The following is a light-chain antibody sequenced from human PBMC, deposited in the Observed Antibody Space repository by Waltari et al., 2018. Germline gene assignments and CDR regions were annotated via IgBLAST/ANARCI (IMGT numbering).Light chain of an antibody. CDR1: QSVDRT. CDR2: GAS. Sequence: EIVLTQSPGTLSLSPGERATLSCRASQSVDRTLAWYQQRPGQAPRLLMYGASIRAADIPDRCAGSGSGTDFSLTINRLEPEDFAVYYCQHYLRLPVSFGQGTKVEIK. CDR3: QHYLRLPVS. J-gene: IGKJ1*01. V-gene: IGKV3-20*01.